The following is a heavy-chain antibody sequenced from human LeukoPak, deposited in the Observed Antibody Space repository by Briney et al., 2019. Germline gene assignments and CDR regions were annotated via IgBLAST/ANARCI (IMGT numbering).Heavy chain of an antibody. Sequence: GGTLRLSCAASGFTFSSYGMSWVRQAPGKGLEWVSAISGSGGSTYYADSVKGRFTISRDNSKNTLYLQMNSLRAEDTAVYYCAKDRGGYYGSGSYYDYWGQGTLVTVSS. D-gene: IGHD3-10*01. V-gene: IGHV3-23*01. CDR2: ISGSGGST. CDR1: GFTFSSYG. CDR3: AKDRGGYYGSGSYYDY. J-gene: IGHJ4*02.